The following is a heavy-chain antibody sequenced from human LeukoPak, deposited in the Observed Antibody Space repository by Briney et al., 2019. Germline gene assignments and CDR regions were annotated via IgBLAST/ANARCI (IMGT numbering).Heavy chain of an antibody. V-gene: IGHV4-38-2*02. CDR3: AREGSIYYSDSSGYLGY. J-gene: IGHJ4*02. CDR2: IYHSGTA. Sequence: SETLSLTCTVSAYSITNDNYWIWIRQSPGTGPEWIGSIYHSGTAYYNPSLKSRVTISADTSKNQFSLKLNSVTATDTAVYYCAREGSIYYSDSSGYLGYWGQGTLVTVSS. D-gene: IGHD3-22*01. CDR1: AYSITNDNY.